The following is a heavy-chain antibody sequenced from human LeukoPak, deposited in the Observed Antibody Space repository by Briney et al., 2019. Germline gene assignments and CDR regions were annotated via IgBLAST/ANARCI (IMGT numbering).Heavy chain of an antibody. V-gene: IGHV4-39*01. CDR3: ATDLLLELSDGWAFDI. Sequence: SETLSLTCTVSGGSISSSSYYWGWIRQPPGKGLEWIGSIYYSGSTYYNPSLKSRVTISVDTSKNQFSLKLSSVTAADTAVYYCATDLLLELSDGWAFDIWGQGTMVTVSS. CDR2: IYYSGST. J-gene: IGHJ3*02. D-gene: IGHD3-16*02. CDR1: GGSISSSSYY.